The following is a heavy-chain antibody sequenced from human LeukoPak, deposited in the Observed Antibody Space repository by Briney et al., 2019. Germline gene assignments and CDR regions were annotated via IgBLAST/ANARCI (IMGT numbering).Heavy chain of an antibody. CDR3: ARDHSSWEVPSDY. V-gene: IGHV3-74*01. Sequence: GGSLRLSCAASGFTFSTYWMHWVRQVPGKGLVWVSGINPDGSTGSYAASVKGRFTISRDNAKNTLFLQMNGLRAEDTAVYYCARDHSSWEVPSDYWGQGTLVTVSS. J-gene: IGHJ4*02. CDR1: GFTFSTYW. D-gene: IGHD6-13*01. CDR2: INPDGSTG.